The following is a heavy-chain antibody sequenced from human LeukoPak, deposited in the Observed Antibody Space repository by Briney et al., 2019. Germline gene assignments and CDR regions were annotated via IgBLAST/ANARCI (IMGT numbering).Heavy chain of an antibody. Sequence: SETLSLTCTVSGDSISSRSYYWDWIRQPPGGGLEWMGSIFYRGSTYYNPSLKSRVTISVDTSKNQFSLKLSSVTAADTAVYYCARPGFRGRPGSQLISYFDYWGQGTLVTVSS. CDR3: ARPGFRGRPGSQLISYFDY. V-gene: IGHV4-39*07. CDR1: GDSISSRSYY. CDR2: IFYRGST. J-gene: IGHJ4*02. D-gene: IGHD3-10*01.